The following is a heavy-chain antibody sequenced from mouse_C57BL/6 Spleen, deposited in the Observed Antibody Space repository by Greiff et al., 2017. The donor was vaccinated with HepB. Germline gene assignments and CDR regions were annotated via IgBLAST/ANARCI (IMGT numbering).Heavy chain of an antibody. CDR2: ISGGGGNT. D-gene: IGHD2-1*01. Sequence: EVKVVESGGGLVKPGGSLKLSCAASGFTFSSYTMSWVRQTPEKRLEWVATISGGGGNTYYPDSVKGRFTISRDNAKNTLYMQMSSLRSEDTALYYCARRVGKYSWFAYWGQGTLVTVSA. J-gene: IGHJ3*01. CDR1: GFTFSSYT. CDR3: ARRVGKYSWFAY. V-gene: IGHV5-9*01.